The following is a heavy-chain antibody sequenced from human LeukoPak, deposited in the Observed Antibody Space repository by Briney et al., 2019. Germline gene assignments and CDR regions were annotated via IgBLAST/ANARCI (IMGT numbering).Heavy chain of an antibody. J-gene: IGHJ4*02. V-gene: IGHV3-23*01. D-gene: IGHD2-2*01. Sequence: GGSLRLSCAASEFTLTSYAMSWVRQSLGKGLGWVSIISADGAYTFYADSVKGRFTISRDSSKNTLFLQMNSLRAEDTAVYYCAKARVRAGSTDFDYWGQGTLVTVSS. CDR3: AKARVRAGSTDFDY. CDR2: ISADGAYT. CDR1: EFTLTSYA.